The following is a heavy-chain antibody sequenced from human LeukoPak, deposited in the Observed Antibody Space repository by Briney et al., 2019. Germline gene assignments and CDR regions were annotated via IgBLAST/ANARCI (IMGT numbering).Heavy chain of an antibody. CDR3: ARDRRELPYWYFDL. D-gene: IGHD1-26*01. Sequence: SETLSLTCTVSGGSISSYYWSWIRQPPGKGLEWIGYIYYSGSTNYNPSLKSRVTISVDTSKNQFSLKLSSVTAADTAVYYCARDRRELPYWYFDLWGRGTLVTVSS. J-gene: IGHJ2*01. CDR2: IYYSGST. CDR1: GGSISSYY. V-gene: IGHV4-59*01.